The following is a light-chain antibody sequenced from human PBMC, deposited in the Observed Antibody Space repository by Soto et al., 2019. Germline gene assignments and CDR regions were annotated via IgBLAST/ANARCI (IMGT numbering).Light chain of an antibody. CDR3: QQSYSTPPWT. CDR1: QGIRNY. V-gene: IGKV1-39*01. J-gene: IGKJ1*01. Sequence: DIQMTQSPSSLSASVGDRVTITCRASQGIRNYLAWYQQKPGKAPKLLIYAASNLQSGVPSRFSGSGSGTDFTLTISSLQPEDFATYFCQQSYSTPPWTFGQGTKVDIK. CDR2: AAS.